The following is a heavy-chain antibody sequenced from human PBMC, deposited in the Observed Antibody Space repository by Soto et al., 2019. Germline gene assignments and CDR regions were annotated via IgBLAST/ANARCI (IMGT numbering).Heavy chain of an antibody. CDR3: AHKGGGDRILDY. CDR2: IYWDDAK. D-gene: IGHD3-16*01. CDR1: GFSLSASGVG. Sequence: QITLKESGPTLVKPTQTLTLTCTFSGFSLSASGVGVGWIRQPPGKALEWLAIIYWDDAKHYSPSLKNSLTTTKDTSKNPVVLTMTKMDPVDTATFYCAHKGGGDRILDYWGQGTLVTVSS. J-gene: IGHJ4*02. V-gene: IGHV2-5*02.